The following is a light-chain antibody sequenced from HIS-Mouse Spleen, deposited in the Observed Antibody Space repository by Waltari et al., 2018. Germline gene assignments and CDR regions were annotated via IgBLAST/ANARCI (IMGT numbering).Light chain of an antibody. CDR3: SAYAGSNNLV. CDR2: EVS. CDR1: SSDVGGYNY. V-gene: IGLV2-8*01. Sequence: QSALTQPPSASGPPGQSVAISCTGTSSDVGGYNYVTWYQQHPGTGPRPVVYEVSKRPSGAPYRFSVAKSGNTASLTVSGLQAEDEADDYCSAYAGSNNLVVGGGTKLTVL. J-gene: IGLJ2*01.